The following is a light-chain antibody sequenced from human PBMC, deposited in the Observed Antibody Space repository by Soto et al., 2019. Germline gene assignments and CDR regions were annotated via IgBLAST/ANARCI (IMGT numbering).Light chain of an antibody. CDR2: QDS. J-gene: IGLJ2*01. CDR3: QAWDSHVV. Sequence: SYELTQPPSVSVSPGQTASITCSGDKLGDKYACWYQQKPGQSPVLVIYQDSKRPSGIPERFSGSNSGNTATLTISGTQAMDEADYYCQAWDSHVVLGGGTKLTVL. CDR1: KLGDKY. V-gene: IGLV3-1*01.